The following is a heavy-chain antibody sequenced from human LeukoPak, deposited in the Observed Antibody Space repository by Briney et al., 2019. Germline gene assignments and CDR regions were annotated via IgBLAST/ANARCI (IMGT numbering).Heavy chain of an antibody. D-gene: IGHD4-23*01. CDR1: GGTFSSYA. V-gene: IGHV1-69*13. CDR2: IIPIFGTA. J-gene: IGHJ6*03. CDR3: ARVGSGNPSLYYMDV. Sequence: SVKVSCKASGGTFSSYAISWVRQAPGQGLEWMGGIIPIFGTANYAQKFQGRVTITADESTSTAYMELSSLRSEDTAVYCCARVGSGNPSLYYMDVWGKGTTVTISS.